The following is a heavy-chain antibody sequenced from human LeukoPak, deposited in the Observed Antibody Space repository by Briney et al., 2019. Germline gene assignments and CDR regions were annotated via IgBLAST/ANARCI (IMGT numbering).Heavy chain of an antibody. D-gene: IGHD3-10*01. CDR3: ATFYSGSFHFDY. V-gene: IGHV1-24*01. Sequence: ASVKVSCKVSGYTLTELSMHWVRQAPGKGLEWMGGFDPEDGETIYAQKFQGRVTVTEDTSTDTAYMELSSLRSEDTAVYYCATFYSGSFHFDYWGQGTLVTVSS. J-gene: IGHJ4*02. CDR1: GYTLTELS. CDR2: FDPEDGET.